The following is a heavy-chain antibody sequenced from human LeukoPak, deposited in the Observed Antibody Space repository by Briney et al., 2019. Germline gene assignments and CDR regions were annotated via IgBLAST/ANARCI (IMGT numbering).Heavy chain of an antibody. CDR3: ARELERAFDY. CDR2: TYHRSKWYN. Sequence: SQTLSLTFAISGDSVSSNSVAWNWIRQSPSRGLEWLGRTYHRSKWYNDYAVSVKSRITINPDTPKNQFSLQLNSVTPEDTAVYYCARELERAFDYWGQGTLVTVSS. V-gene: IGHV6-1*01. J-gene: IGHJ4*02. CDR1: GDSVSSNSVA. D-gene: IGHD1-1*01.